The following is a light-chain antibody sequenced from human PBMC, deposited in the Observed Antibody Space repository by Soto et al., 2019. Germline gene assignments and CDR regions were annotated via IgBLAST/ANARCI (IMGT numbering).Light chain of an antibody. CDR1: QSVGRN. J-gene: IGKJ2*01. CDR3: QQYNKWPYT. Sequence: EIVMTQSPVALSVSPGESAALSCRASQSVGRNFAWYQQRPGQAPRVLIYGTSTMATGVPARFSGSGSGTDFPLTISSLQSEDFAVYYCQQYNKWPYTFGQGTRLEIK. V-gene: IGKV3-15*01. CDR2: GTS.